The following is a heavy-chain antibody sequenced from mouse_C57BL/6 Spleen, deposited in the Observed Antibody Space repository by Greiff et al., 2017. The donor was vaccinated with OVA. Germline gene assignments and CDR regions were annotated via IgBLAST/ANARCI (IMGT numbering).Heavy chain of an antibody. J-gene: IGHJ1*03. Sequence: EVQLQQSGPELVKPGASVKISCKASGYSFTGYYMNWVKQSPEKSLEWIGEINPSTGGTTYNQKFKAKATLTVDKSSSTAYMQLTSLTSEDSAVYYCARSYYFGYFDVWGTGTTVTVSS. V-gene: IGHV1-42*01. D-gene: IGHD1-1*01. CDR2: INPSTGGT. CDR1: GYSFTGYY. CDR3: ARSYYFGYFDV.